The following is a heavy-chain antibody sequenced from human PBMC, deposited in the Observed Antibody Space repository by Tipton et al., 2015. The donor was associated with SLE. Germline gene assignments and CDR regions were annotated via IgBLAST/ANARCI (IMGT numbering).Heavy chain of an antibody. Sequence: SLRLSCAASGFTFSSYAMHWVRQAPGKGLEYVSAISSNGGSTYYANSVKGRFTISRDNSKNTLYLQMGSLRAEDMAVYYCATLGGSGLGSGAFDIWGQGTMVTVSS. CDR2: ISSNGGST. CDR1: GFTFSSYA. D-gene: IGHD3-22*01. J-gene: IGHJ3*02. CDR3: ATLGGSGLGSGAFDI. V-gene: IGHV3-64*01.